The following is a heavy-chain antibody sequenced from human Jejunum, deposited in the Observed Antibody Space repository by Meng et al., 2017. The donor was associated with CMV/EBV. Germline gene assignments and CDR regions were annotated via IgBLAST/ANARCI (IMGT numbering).Heavy chain of an antibody. J-gene: IGHJ4*02. D-gene: IGHD3-10*01. CDR1: GYAFTDYG. Sequence: VPMVQPGSELKTPGASVKVSCTASGYAFTDYGISWVRQAPGQGLEWMGWISAYNGNTNYAQKLQGRVTMTTDTATSTAYMEVRGLRSDDTAVYYCARDYYYGRSYYFDYWGQGTLVTVSS. CDR2: ISAYNGNT. CDR3: ARDYYYGRSYYFDY. V-gene: IGHV1-18*01.